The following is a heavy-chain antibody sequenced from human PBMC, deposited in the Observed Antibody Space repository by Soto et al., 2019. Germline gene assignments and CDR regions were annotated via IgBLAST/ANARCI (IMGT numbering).Heavy chain of an antibody. V-gene: IGHV4-31*03. CDR2: IYYSGST. CDR3: ARDRLWYYYDSSGHGREYYYYGMDV. D-gene: IGHD3-22*01. J-gene: IGHJ6*02. CDR1: GGSISSGGYY. Sequence: KPSETLSLTCTVSGGSISSGGYYWSWIRQHPGKGLEWIGYIYYSGSTYYNPSLKSRVTISVDTSKNQFSLKLSSVTAADTAVYYCARDRLWYYYDSSGHGREYYYYGMDVWGQGTTVTVSS.